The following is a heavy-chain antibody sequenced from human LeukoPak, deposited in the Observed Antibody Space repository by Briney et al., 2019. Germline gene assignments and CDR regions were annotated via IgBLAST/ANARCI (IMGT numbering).Heavy chain of an antibody. J-gene: IGHJ6*02. D-gene: IGHD3-10*01. V-gene: IGHV3-9*01. Sequence: GGSLRLSCAASGFTFDAYAMHWVRQAPGKGLEWVSGISWNSGSIGYADSVKGRFTISRDNAKNSLYLQMNSLRAEDTALYYCAKDIRVDYYGSGRNNMDVWGQGTTVTVSS. CDR2: ISWNSGSI. CDR3: AKDIRVDYYGSGRNNMDV. CDR1: GFTFDAYA.